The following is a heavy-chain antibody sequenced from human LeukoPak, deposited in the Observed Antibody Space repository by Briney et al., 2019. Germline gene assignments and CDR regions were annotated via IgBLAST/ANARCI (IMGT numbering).Heavy chain of an antibody. CDR1: GYSFSNYG. D-gene: IGHD3-22*01. CDR3: ARDNRAYSGTSGPGGYFDY. J-gene: IGHJ4*02. CDR2: IGGYNGNT. V-gene: IGHV1-18*01. Sequence: ASVKVSCKASGYSFSNYGIIWVRQAPGQGLEWMGWIGGYNGNTNYAQRVQGRVTMTTDTSTSTAYTELRSLISDDTAVYYCARDNRAYSGTSGPGGYFDYWGQGTLVTVSS.